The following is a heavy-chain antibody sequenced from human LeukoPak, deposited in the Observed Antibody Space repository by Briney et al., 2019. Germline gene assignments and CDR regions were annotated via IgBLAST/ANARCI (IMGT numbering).Heavy chain of an antibody. D-gene: IGHD6-25*01. CDR2: IHPGEYER. CDR3: ARRTDSGWKWFDP. V-gene: IGHV5-51*01. CDR1: GYRFTNYW. Sequence: GESLKISCKASGYRFTNYWIGWVRQMPGKGLEWMGVIHPGEYERRYSPSFEGQVTISADKSISTAYMQWSSLKASDTAMYYCARRTDSGWKWFDPWGQGTLVTVSS. J-gene: IGHJ5*02.